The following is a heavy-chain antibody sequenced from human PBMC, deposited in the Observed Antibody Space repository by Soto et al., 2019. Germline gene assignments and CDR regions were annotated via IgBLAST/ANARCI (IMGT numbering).Heavy chain of an antibody. J-gene: IGHJ4*02. CDR3: ARAEVDY. CDR1: GFTFADYG. Sequence: EVQLVESGGVVVQPGGSLRLSCAASGFTFADYGMHWVRQPPGKGLEWISFIAWDAGSTSYADSVKGRFTISRDISKNSLYLQMNSLRAEDTALYYCARAEVDYWGPGTLVTVSS. CDR2: IAWDAGST. V-gene: IGHV3-43D*04.